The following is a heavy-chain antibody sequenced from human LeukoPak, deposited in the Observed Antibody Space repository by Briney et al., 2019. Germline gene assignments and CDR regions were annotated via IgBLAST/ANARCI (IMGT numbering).Heavy chain of an antibody. D-gene: IGHD3-10*01. Sequence: PSETLSLTCAVYGGSFSGYYWSWIRQHPGKGLEWIGYIYYSGSTYYNPSLKSRVTISVDTSKNQFSLKLSSVTAADTAVYYCARLLYGSGRGDNWFDPWGQGTLVTVSS. V-gene: IGHV4-31*11. CDR2: IYYSGST. J-gene: IGHJ5*02. CDR3: ARLLYGSGRGDNWFDP. CDR1: GGSFSGYY.